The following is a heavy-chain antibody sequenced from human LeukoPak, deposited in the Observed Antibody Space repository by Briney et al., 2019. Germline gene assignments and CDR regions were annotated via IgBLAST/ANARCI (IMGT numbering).Heavy chain of an antibody. CDR2: IYYSGST. CDR1: GGSISSYY. CDR3: ASSRSSGYYYWFDY. Sequence: PSETLSLTCAVSGGSISSYYWSWIRQPPGKGLEWIGYIYYSGSTNYNPSLKSRVTISVDTSKNQFSLNLTSVTAADTAVYYCASSRSSGYYYWFDYWRQGTLVSVSS. D-gene: IGHD3-22*01. V-gene: IGHV4-59*01. J-gene: IGHJ4*02.